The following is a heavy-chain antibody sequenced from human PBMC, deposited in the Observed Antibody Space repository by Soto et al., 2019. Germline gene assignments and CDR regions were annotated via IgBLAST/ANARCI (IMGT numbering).Heavy chain of an antibody. Sequence: QITLKESGPTLVKPTQTLTLTCTFSGFSLSTGGMGVDWIRQPPGKALEWLALIYWDGDRRYRPSLMSRLTIAKDTSKNQVVLTMTNMDPVDTATYYCVHSRCGGDCLQSYSSHYYYGMDIWGQGTTVTVSS. J-gene: IGHJ6*02. CDR1: GFSLSTGGMG. D-gene: IGHD2-21*02. V-gene: IGHV2-5*02. CDR3: VHSRCGGDCLQSYSSHYYYGMDI. CDR2: IYWDGDR.